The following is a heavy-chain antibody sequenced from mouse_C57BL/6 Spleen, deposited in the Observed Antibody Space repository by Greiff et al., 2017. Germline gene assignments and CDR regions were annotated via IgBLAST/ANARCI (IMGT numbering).Heavy chain of an antibody. J-gene: IGHJ4*01. D-gene: IGHD2-4*01. CDR1: GYTFTDYY. Sequence: EVQLQQSGPELVKPGASVKISCKASGYTFTDYYMNWVKQSHGKSLEWIGDINPNNGGTSYNQKFKGKATLTVDKSSSTAYMELRSLTSEDSAVYYCARWGLRRNYAMDCWGQGTSVTVSS. V-gene: IGHV1-26*01. CDR3: ARWGLRRNYAMDC. CDR2: INPNNGGT.